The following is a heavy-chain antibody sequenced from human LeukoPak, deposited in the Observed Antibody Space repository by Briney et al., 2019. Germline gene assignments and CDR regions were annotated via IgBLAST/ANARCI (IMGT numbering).Heavy chain of an antibody. V-gene: IGHV3-23*01. J-gene: IGHJ4*02. CDR1: GFTFSSYA. D-gene: IGHD1-1*01. CDR2: ISAAGSNI. Sequence: GGSLRLSCAASGFTFSSYAMSWVRLAPGKGLEWVSSISAAGSNIKYADSVQGRFTISRDRSKNTLYLHMNSLRAEDTAVYYCAKYRYWKALYGQGYYFDYWGQGTLVTVSS. CDR3: AKYRYWKALYGQGYYFDY.